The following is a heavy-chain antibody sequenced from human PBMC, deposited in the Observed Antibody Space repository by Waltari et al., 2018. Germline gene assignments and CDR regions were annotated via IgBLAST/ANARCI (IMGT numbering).Heavy chain of an antibody. CDR3: AKDHYGDSYYFDY. Sequence: EVQLVESGGVVVQPGGSLRLSCAASGFTFDDYTMHWVRQAPGKGLEWVSLISWDGGSTYYADSVKGRFTISRDNSKNSLYLQMNSLRTEDTALYYCAKDHYGDSYYFDYWGQGTLVTVSS. V-gene: IGHV3-43*01. D-gene: IGHD4-17*01. CDR1: GFTFDDYT. CDR2: ISWDGGST. J-gene: IGHJ4*02.